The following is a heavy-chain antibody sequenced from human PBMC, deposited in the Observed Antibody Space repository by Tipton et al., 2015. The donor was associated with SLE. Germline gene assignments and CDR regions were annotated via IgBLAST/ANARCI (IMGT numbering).Heavy chain of an antibody. J-gene: IGHJ4*02. CDR3: AKTGAVAGTLWFYDY. CDR2: IKQDGSEK. D-gene: IGHD6-19*01. Sequence: SLRLSCAASGFTFSSYWMSWVRQAPGKGLEWVANIKQDGSEKYYVDSVKGRFTISRDNAKNTLYLQMNSLRPEDTAVYYCAKTGAVAGTLWFYDYWGQGTLVTVSS. V-gene: IGHV3-7*01. CDR1: GFTFSSYW.